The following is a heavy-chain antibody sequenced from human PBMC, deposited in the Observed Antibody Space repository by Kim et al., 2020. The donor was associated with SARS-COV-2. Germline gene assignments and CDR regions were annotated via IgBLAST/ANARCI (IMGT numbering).Heavy chain of an antibody. J-gene: IGHJ3*02. D-gene: IGHD6-13*01. Sequence: ASVKVSCKASGYTFTSYAMHWVRQAPGQRLEWMGWINAGNGNTKYSQKFQGRVTITRDTSASTAYMELSSLRSEDTAVYYCASIKTYSSSWYHAFDIWGQGTMVTVSS. V-gene: IGHV1-3*01. CDR2: INAGNGNT. CDR1: GYTFTSYA. CDR3: ASIKTYSSSWYHAFDI.